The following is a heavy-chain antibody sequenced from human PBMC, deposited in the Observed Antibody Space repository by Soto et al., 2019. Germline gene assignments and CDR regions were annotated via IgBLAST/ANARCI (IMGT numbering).Heavy chain of an antibody. CDR2: VYYSGST. CDR3: ATPGDYGDFYFDY. D-gene: IGHD4-17*01. CDR1: GASISSSRYY. V-gene: IGHV4-39*01. Sequence: QLLESGPGLVKPSETLSLTCSVSGASISSSRYYWGWIRQPPGKGLEWIGSVYYSGSTYYNPSLKSRVTISVDTSKNQFSLKLSSVTAADTAVFYCATPGDYGDFYFDYWGQGTLVTVSS. J-gene: IGHJ4*02.